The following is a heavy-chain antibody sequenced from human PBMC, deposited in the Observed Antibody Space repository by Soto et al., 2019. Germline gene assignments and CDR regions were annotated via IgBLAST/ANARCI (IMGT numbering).Heavy chain of an antibody. Sequence: GGSLRLSCAASGFTFSSSAMTWVRQAPGKGLEWVSTIRGDDANTYYADSVKGRFTISRDNSKITLYLQMNSLRAEDTAVYYCAKNIYNYGSRFDFWGQGTLVTVSS. CDR3: AKNIYNYGSRFDF. D-gene: IGHD5-18*01. CDR1: GFTFSSSA. V-gene: IGHV3-23*01. J-gene: IGHJ4*02. CDR2: IRGDDANT.